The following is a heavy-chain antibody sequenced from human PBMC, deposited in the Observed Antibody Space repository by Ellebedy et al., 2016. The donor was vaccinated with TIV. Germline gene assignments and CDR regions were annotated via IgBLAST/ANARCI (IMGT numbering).Heavy chain of an antibody. CDR3: AKDKEQRDWAYYVDF. D-gene: IGHD1/OR15-1a*01. CDR1: GYTFIDFH. Sequence: AASVTVSCKTSGYTFIDFHMHWVRHAPGQGLEWMGWNNPKTGRTNYAQMFQGRVTMTRDTSISTAYMELSSLTSDDTAVYYLAKDKEQRDWAYYVDFWGQGTLVTVSS. CDR2: NNPKTGRT. V-gene: IGHV1-2*02. J-gene: IGHJ4*02.